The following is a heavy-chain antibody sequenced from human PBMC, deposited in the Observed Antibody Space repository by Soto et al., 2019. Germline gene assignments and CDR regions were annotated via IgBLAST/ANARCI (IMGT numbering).Heavy chain of an antibody. Sequence: GASVKVSCKASGYTFTGNYMHWVRQAPGQGFEWMGWINVNSGGTNYAQKFQGWVTMTRDTSISTAYMELSRLRSDDTAVYYCARGYYDYVWGSPHPYWYFDLWGRGTLVTVSS. CDR3: ARGYYDYVWGSPHPYWYFDL. D-gene: IGHD3-16*01. V-gene: IGHV1-2*04. CDR2: INVNSGGT. CDR1: GYTFTGNY. J-gene: IGHJ2*01.